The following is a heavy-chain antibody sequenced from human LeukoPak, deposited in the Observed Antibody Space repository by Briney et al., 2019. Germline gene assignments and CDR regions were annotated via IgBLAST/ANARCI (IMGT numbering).Heavy chain of an antibody. J-gene: IGHJ6*04. Sequence: PGGSLRLSCAASGFTFSDYYMNWIRQAPGKGLEWVSYISASANTIYFADSVKGRFTISRDNSRNTLYLQMNSLRAADTAVYYCAKVGNAFWSGSDVWGKGTTVTVSS. D-gene: IGHD3-3*01. V-gene: IGHV3-11*04. CDR1: GFTFSDYY. CDR3: AKVGNAFWSGSDV. CDR2: ISASANTI.